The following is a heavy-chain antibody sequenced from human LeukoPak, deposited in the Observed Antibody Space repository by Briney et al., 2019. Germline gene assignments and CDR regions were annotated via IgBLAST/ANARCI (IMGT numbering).Heavy chain of an antibody. Sequence: TGGSLRLSCAASGFTFSSYGMHWVRQAPGKGLEWVAFIRYDGSNKYYADSVKGRFTISRDNAKNSLYLQMNSLRAEDTAVYYCARDEKVGAHPQYFQHWGQGTLVTVSS. CDR3: ARDEKVGAHPQYFQH. CDR1: GFTFSSYG. J-gene: IGHJ1*01. V-gene: IGHV3-30*02. CDR2: IRYDGSNK. D-gene: IGHD1-26*01.